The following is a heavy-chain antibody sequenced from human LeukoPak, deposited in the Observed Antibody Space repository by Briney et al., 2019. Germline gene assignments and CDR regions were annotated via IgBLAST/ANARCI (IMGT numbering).Heavy chain of an antibody. CDR3: ARRVLEYCSGGSCYGGTYYYYYYMDV. V-gene: IGHV4-59*01. D-gene: IGHD2-15*01. CDR2: IYYSGIT. Sequence: SEALSLTCTVSGGSISSYYWSWIWQPPGKGLEWFADIYYSGITNYNPSLKSRVTISVDTSKNQFSLKLSSVTAADTAVYYCARRVLEYCSGGSCYGGTYYYYYYMDVWGKGTTVTVSS. J-gene: IGHJ6*03. CDR1: GGSISSYY.